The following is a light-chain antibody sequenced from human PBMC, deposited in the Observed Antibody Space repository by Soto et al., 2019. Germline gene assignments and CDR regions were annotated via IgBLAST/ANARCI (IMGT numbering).Light chain of an antibody. CDR2: DAS. CDR1: QSISSW. V-gene: IGKV1-5*01. Sequence: DIPMTQSPSTLSASVGDRVTITCRASQSISSWLAWYQQKPGKAPKLVIYDASSLESGAPSRFSGSGSGTEFTLTISSLQPDDFATYYCQHYDSYSFTFGQGTKLEIK. CDR3: QHYDSYSFT. J-gene: IGKJ2*01.